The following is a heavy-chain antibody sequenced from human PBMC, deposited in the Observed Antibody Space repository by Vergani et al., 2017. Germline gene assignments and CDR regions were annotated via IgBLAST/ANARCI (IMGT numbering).Heavy chain of an antibody. V-gene: IGHV4-39*07. CDR3: ARVRVELSDAFDI. J-gene: IGHJ3*02. CDR2: IYYSGST. D-gene: IGHD1-26*01. Sequence: QLQLQESGPGLVKPSETLSLTCTVSGGSLSSSSYYWGWIRQPPGKGLEWIGSIYYSGSTYYNPSLKSRVTISEDTSKNQFSLKLSSVTAAGTAVYYCARVRVELSDAFDIWGQGTMVTVS. CDR1: GGSLSSSSYY.